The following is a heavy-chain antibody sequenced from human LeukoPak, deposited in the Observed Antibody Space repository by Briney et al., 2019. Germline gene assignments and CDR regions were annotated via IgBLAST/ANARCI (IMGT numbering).Heavy chain of an antibody. CDR1: GYTLTELS. D-gene: IGHD3-22*01. CDR2: FDPEDGET. CDR3: ATSPLLHYYDSSGQFDY. Sequence: ASVKVSCKVSGYTLTELSMHWVRQAPGKGLEWMGGFDPEDGETIYAQKFQGRVTMTEDTSTDTAYMELSSLRSEDTAVYYCATSPLLHYYDSSGQFDYWGLGTLVTVSS. J-gene: IGHJ4*02. V-gene: IGHV1-24*01.